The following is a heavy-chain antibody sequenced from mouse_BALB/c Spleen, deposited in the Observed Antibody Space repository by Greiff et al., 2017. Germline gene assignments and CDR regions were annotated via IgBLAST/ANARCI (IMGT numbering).Heavy chain of an antibody. CDR1: GYTFTSYV. J-gene: IGHJ4*01. Sequence: VQLQQSGPELVKPGASVKMSCKASGYTFTSYVMHWVKQKPGQGLEWIGYINPYNDGTKYNEKFKGKATLTSDKSSSTAYMELSSLTSEDSAVYYCARSEITTVVALYAMDYWGQGTSVTVSS. CDR2: INPYNDGT. D-gene: IGHD1-1*01. V-gene: IGHV1-14*01. CDR3: ARSEITTVVALYAMDY.